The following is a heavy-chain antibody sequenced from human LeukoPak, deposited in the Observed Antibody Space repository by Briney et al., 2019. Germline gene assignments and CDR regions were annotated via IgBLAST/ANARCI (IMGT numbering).Heavy chain of an antibody. CDR2: IYTSGST. CDR1: GGSISSGSYY. Sequence: SETLCLTCTVSGGSISSGSYYWSWIRQPAGKGLEWIGRIYTSGSTNYNPSLKSRVTISVDTSKNQFSLKLSSVTAADTAVYYCARDDGVLIDYWGQGTLVTVSS. J-gene: IGHJ4*02. CDR3: ARDDGVLIDY. V-gene: IGHV4-61*02. D-gene: IGHD1-1*01.